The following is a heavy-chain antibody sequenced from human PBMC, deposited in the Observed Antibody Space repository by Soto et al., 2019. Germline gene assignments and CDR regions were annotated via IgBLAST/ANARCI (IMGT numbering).Heavy chain of an antibody. CDR2: ISGSGGST. D-gene: IGHD2-2*01. V-gene: IGHV3-23*01. CDR3: AKNGNIVVVPAAPDY. CDR1: GFTFSSYA. J-gene: IGHJ4*02. Sequence: GGSLRLSCAASGFTFSSYAMSWVRQAPGKGLEWVSAISGSGGSTYYADSVKGRFTISRDNSKNTLYLQMNSLRAEDTAVYYCAKNGNIVVVPAAPDYWGQGTLVTAPQ.